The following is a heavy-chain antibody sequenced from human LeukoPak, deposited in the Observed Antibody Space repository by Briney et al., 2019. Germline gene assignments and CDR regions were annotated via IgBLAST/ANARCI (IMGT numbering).Heavy chain of an antibody. J-gene: IGHJ4*02. D-gene: IGHD3-10*01. CDR3: AKASEYGSGSYYLDY. CDR2: ISWNSGSI. CDR1: GFTFDDYA. V-gene: IGHV3-9*01. Sequence: PGGSLRLSCAASGFTFDDYAMHWVRQAPGKGLEWVSGISWNSGSIGYADSVKGRFTISRDNAKNSLYLQMNSLRAEDTALYYYAKASEYGSGSYYLDYWGQGTLVTVSS.